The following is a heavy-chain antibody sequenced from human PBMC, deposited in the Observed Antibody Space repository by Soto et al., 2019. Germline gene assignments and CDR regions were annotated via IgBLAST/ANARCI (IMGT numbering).Heavy chain of an antibody. J-gene: IGHJ4*02. CDR2: IYYSGTT. V-gene: IGHV4-61*01. Sequence: PSETLSLTCNVSGDAVSGGSYYWTWVRQPPGKGLEWIGNIYYSGTTNYNPSLQNRVTISIDTSKNQYSLKLTSVTAADAALYYCARGISEYRRALDYWGQGTQVTVSS. CDR3: ARGISEYRRALDY. D-gene: IGHD5-12*01. CDR1: GDAVSGGSYY.